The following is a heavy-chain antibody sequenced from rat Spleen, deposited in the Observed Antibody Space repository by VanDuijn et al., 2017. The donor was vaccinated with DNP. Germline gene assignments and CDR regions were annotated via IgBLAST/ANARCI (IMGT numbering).Heavy chain of an antibody. CDR2: ISTSGGTT. Sequence: EVQLVESGGGLVQPGRSMKLSCTASGFTFSSFPMAWVRQAPTKGLEWVATISTSGGTTYYRESVKGRFTISRDNAKSTLYLQMNSLRSEDTATYYCATHSFTSGITTAFGSWGQGTLVTVSS. CDR1: GFTFSSFP. CDR3: ATHSFTSGITTAFGS. D-gene: IGHD1-11*01. V-gene: IGHV5-46*01. J-gene: IGHJ3*01.